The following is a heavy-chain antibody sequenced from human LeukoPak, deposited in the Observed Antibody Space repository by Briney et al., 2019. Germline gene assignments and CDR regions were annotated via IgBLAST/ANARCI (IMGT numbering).Heavy chain of an antibody. J-gene: IGHJ3*02. CDR1: GYTFTSYY. D-gene: IGHD3-22*01. CDR3: ARESYDSSGYWVAFDI. V-gene: IGHV1-46*01. Sequence: ASVKVSCKASGYTFTSYYMHWVRQAPGQGLEWMGIIDPSGSSTSYAQKFQGRVTMTRDTSTSTVYMELSSLRSEDTAVYYCARESYDSSGYWVAFDIWGQGTMVTVSS. CDR2: IDPSGSST.